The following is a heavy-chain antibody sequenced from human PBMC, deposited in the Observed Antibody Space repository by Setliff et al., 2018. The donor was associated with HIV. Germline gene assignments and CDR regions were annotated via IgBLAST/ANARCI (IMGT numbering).Heavy chain of an antibody. J-gene: IGHJ6*03. V-gene: IGHV4-61*09. CDR1: GDSMSDNFYR. CDR3: ARGRYSYAGPNYYYYYMDV. Sequence: SETLSLTCIVTGDSMSDNFYRWNWIRQSAGRGLEWIGQVFVSGNTKYNRFLNSRVTMSVDTSKNQFSLNLNSVTAADTAVYYCARGRYSYAGPNYYYYYMDVWGKGTTVTVSS. D-gene: IGHD5-18*01. CDR2: VFVSGNT.